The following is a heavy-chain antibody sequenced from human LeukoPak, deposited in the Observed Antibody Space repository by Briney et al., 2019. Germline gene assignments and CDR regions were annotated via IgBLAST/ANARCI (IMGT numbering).Heavy chain of an antibody. CDR2: ISTSDSTI. V-gene: IGHV3-48*03. CDR1: GFTFSTFA. D-gene: IGHD3-10*01. CDR3: ARDFGYYGSGSYPDCLDY. Sequence: GGSLRLSCAASGFTFSTFAMNWVRQAPGKGLEWVSYISTSDSTIYYADSVKGRFTISRDNAKNSLYLQMNSLRAEDTAIYYCARDFGYYGSGSYPDCLDYWGQGTLVTVSS. J-gene: IGHJ4*02.